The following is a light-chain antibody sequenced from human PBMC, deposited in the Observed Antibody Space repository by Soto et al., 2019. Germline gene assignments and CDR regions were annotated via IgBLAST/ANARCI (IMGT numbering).Light chain of an antibody. V-gene: IGLV1-40*01. CDR3: QSYDSSLSGVV. J-gene: IGLJ2*01. CDR2: GNS. Sequence: QSVLTQPPSVSGAPGQRVTISCTGSSSNIGAGYGVHWYQQLPGTAPKLLIYGNSNRPSGVPDRFSGSKSGTSVSLAITGLQADDEADYYCQSYDSSLSGVVFGGGTKLTVL. CDR1: SSNIGAGYG.